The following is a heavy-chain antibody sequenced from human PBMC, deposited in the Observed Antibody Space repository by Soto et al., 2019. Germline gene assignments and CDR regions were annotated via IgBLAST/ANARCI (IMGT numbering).Heavy chain of an antibody. CDR1: GCSSTSYW. J-gene: IGHJ4*02. CDR2: IDPSDSYT. Sequence: ESLEMSGKGSGCSSTSYWISWVRQMPGKGLEWMGRIDPSDSYTNYSPSFQGHVTISADKSISTAYLQWSSLKASDTAMYYCARLQAAAGDNDLTFGYWRQGTVVTVSP. V-gene: IGHV5-10-1*01. CDR3: ARLQAAAGDNDLTFGY. D-gene: IGHD6-13*01.